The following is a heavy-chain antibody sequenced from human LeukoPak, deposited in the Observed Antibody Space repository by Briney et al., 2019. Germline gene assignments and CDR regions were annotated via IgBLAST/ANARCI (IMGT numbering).Heavy chain of an antibody. Sequence: GGSLRLSCAASGFTFSTYYMTWVRQAPGTGLEWVAGVKQDGSENYYVDSVKGRFTISRDNSKNSLYLQMNSLRAEDTAVYFCARERYCTSTTCYVGVPFDYWGQGTLVTVAS. D-gene: IGHD2-2*01. V-gene: IGHV3-7*01. J-gene: IGHJ4*02. CDR2: VKQDGSEN. CDR3: ARERYCTSTTCYVGVPFDY. CDR1: GFTFSTYY.